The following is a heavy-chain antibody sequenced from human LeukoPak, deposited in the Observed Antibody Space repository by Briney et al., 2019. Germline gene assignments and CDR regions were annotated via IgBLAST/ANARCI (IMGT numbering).Heavy chain of an antibody. CDR2: IYYSGST. V-gene: IGHV4-59*01. D-gene: IGHD1-26*01. CDR3: ASLVGATTGYFDY. J-gene: IGHJ4*02. CDR1: GGSISSYY. Sequence: SETLSLTCTVSGGSISSYYWSWIRQPPGKGLEWIGYIYYSGSTNYNPSLKSRVTISVDTSKNQFSLKLSSVTAADTAVYYCASLVGATTGYFDYWGQGTLVTVSS.